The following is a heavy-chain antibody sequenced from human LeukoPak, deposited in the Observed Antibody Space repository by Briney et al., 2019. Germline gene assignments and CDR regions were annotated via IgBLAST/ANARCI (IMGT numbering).Heavy chain of an antibody. J-gene: IGHJ5*02. CDR1: GYSFSNYW. CDR2: LYPGDSDT. Sequence: GESLKISCKASGYSFSNYWIAWVRQMPGKGLEWMGILYPGDSDTRYSPSFQGRVTISADKSINTSYLQWSSLKASDTAIYYCAKGRQQLASLTWFDPWGQGTLVTVSS. V-gene: IGHV5-51*01. CDR3: AKGRQQLASLTWFDP. D-gene: IGHD6-13*01.